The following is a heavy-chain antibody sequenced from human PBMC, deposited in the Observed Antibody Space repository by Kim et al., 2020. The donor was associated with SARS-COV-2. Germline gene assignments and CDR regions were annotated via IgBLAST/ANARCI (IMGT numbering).Heavy chain of an antibody. D-gene: IGHD4-17*01. CDR3: ARGGGDDFASTPNL. Sequence: GGSLRLSCVGSGFTFSKSRMTWVRQAPGKALEWVANINRDGSAAYYLGSVKGRFVISRDNAKNSLSLQMTNLRHEDTAVYYCARGGGDDFASTPNLCGQG. CDR1: GFTFSKSR. CDR2: INRDGSAA. V-gene: IGHV3-7*01. J-gene: IGHJ5*02.